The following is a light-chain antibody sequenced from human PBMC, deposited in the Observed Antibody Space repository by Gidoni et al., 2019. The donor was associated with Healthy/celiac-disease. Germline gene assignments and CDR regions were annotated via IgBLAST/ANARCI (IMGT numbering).Light chain of an antibody. CDR2: AAS. V-gene: IGKV1-9*01. Sequence: DIQLTQSPSFLSASVGDRATITCRASQGISSYLAWYQQKPGKAPKHLIYAASTLQSGVPSRFSGSGSGTEYTLTISSLQPEDFATYYCQQLNSYPPFTFGPGTKVEIK. CDR1: QGISSY. CDR3: QQLNSYPPFT. J-gene: IGKJ3*01.